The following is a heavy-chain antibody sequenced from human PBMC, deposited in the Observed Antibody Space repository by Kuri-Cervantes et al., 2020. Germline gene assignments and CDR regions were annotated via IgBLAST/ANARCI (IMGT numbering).Heavy chain of an antibody. CDR1: GHSISTNYY. CDR3: ARDSGSFSRNFFNF. CDR2: VYHSGDT. Sequence: SQTLSLTCAVSGHSISTNYYWSWIRQPPGKGLEWIGFVYHSGDTNYNPSLKSRVTMSVDTSKNQFSLKLSSVTAADTAFYFCARDSGSFSRNFFNFWGQGTLVTVSS. J-gene: IGHJ4*02. D-gene: IGHD1-26*01. V-gene: IGHV4-59*01.